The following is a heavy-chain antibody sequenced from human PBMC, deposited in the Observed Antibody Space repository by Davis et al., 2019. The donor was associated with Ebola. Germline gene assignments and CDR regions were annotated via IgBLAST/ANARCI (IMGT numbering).Heavy chain of an antibody. D-gene: IGHD3-16*01. CDR2: INHSRST. Sequence: MPSETLSLTCAVYGGSFSGYYWSWIRQPPGKGLEWIGEINHSRSTNYNPSLKSRVTISVDTSKNQFSLKLSSVTAADTAVYYCARGIGGAVGWFDPWGQGTLVTVSS. CDR1: GGSFSGYY. J-gene: IGHJ5*02. CDR3: ARGIGGAVGWFDP. V-gene: IGHV4-34*01.